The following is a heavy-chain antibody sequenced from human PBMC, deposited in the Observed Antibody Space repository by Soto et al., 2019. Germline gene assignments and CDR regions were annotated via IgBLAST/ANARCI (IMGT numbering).Heavy chain of an antibody. CDR2: INHSGST. CDR1: GGSFSGYY. V-gene: IGHV4-34*01. CDR3: ARGGVDYYDSSGYYFSPYYFDY. J-gene: IGHJ4*02. D-gene: IGHD3-22*01. Sequence: SETLSLTCAVYGGSFSGYYWSWIRQPPGKGLEWIGEINHSGSTHYNPSLKSRVTISVDRSKNQFSLKLSSVTAADTAVYYCARGGVDYYDSSGYYFSPYYFDYWGQGTLVTVSS.